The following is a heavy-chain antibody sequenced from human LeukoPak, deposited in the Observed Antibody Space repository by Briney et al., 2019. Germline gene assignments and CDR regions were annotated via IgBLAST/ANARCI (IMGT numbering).Heavy chain of an antibody. V-gene: IGHV1-2*02. Sequence: GASVKVSCKASGYTFTGYYMHWVRQAPGQGLEWMGWINPNSGGTNYAQKFQGRVTMTRDASISTAYMELSRLRSDDTAVYYCARELTTYCAFDIWGQGTMVTVSS. CDR3: ARELTTYCAFDI. J-gene: IGHJ3*02. CDR1: GYTFTGYY. D-gene: IGHD4-17*01. CDR2: INPNSGGT.